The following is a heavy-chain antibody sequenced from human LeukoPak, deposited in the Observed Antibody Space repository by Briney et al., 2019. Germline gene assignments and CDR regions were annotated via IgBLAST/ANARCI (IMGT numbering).Heavy chain of an antibody. CDR3: ARGVDYYDSSGTIDY. CDR1: GFTFSSYA. CDR2: ISYDGSNK. Sequence: GSLRLSCAASGFTFSSYAMHWVRQAPGKGLEWVAVISYDGSNKYYADSVKGRFTISRDNSKNTLYLQMNSLRAEDTAVYYCARGVDYYDSSGTIDYWGQGTLVTVSS. J-gene: IGHJ4*02. D-gene: IGHD3-22*01. V-gene: IGHV3-30-3*01.